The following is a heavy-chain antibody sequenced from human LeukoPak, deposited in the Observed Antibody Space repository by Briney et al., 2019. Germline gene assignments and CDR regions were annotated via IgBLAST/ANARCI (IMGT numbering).Heavy chain of an antibody. Sequence: PGGSLRLSCAASGFTFSSYSMNWVRQAPGNGLEWVSSISSTNSYIYYADSVKGRFTSSTDNAKNSLYLQMNSLGAEDTAVYYCARDMTTVTTCYFQYWGQGTLVTVSS. D-gene: IGHD4-17*01. J-gene: IGHJ1*01. CDR1: GFTFSSYS. CDR2: ISSTNSYI. V-gene: IGHV3-21*01. CDR3: ARDMTTVTTCYFQY.